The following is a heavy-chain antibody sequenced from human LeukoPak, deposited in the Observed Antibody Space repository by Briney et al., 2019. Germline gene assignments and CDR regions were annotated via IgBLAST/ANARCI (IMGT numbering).Heavy chain of an antibody. D-gene: IGHD6-13*01. V-gene: IGHV3-48*03. Sequence: QPGGSLTLSCAASGFTFSSYEMNWVRQAPGKGLEWVSYISSSGSTIYYADSVKGRFTISRDNAKNSLYLQMNSLRAEDTAVYYCARRRQQLVEGIYYYYYYMDVWGKGTTVTVSS. CDR1: GFTFSSYE. CDR3: ARRRQQLVEGIYYYYYYMDV. J-gene: IGHJ6*03. CDR2: ISSSGSTI.